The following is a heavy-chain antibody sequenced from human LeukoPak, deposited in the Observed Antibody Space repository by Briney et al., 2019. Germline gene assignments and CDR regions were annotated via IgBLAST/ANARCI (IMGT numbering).Heavy chain of an antibody. CDR2: HHSGST. CDR3: ARARYSDYDFIVLGKWFDP. CDR1: GVSIGSSPYH. Sequence: PSETLSLTCGVSGVSIGSSPYHWAWIRQSPGRGLEWIGHHSGSTSYNPSLKSRVTISVDTSRNQFSLTLTSVTAADTAVYYCARARYSDYDFIVLGKWFDPWGQGILVTVSS. J-gene: IGHJ5*02. V-gene: IGHV4-39*01. D-gene: IGHD5-12*01.